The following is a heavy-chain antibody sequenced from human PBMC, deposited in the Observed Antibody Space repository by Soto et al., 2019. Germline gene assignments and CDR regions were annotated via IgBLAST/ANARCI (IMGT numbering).Heavy chain of an antibody. CDR3: ATMGSGYYYDY. CDR2: ISRGRTYT. Sequence: EVQLVESGGGLVKPGGSLRLSCAASGFTFSRYSMNWVRQAPGKGLEWVSSISRGRTYTDYADSVKGRFTISGDNAKNSLYLQMNSLRAEDTAVYYCATMGSGYYYDYWGQGTLVTVSS. V-gene: IGHV3-21*01. J-gene: IGHJ4*02. D-gene: IGHD3-22*01. CDR1: GFTFSRYS.